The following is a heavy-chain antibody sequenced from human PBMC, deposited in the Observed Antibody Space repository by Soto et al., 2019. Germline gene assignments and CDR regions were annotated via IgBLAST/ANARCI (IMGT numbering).Heavy chain of an antibody. Sequence: EVQLVESGGGLVKPGGSLRLSCAASGFTFSSYSMNWVRQAPGKGLEWVSSISSSSSYIYYADSVKGRFTISRDNAKNLLDLQMNSLRAEDTAVYYCAKKKRNIAAACFYWYFDLWGRGTLVTVSS. V-gene: IGHV3-21*01. CDR3: AKKKRNIAAACFYWYFDL. D-gene: IGHD6-13*01. CDR2: ISSSSSYI. J-gene: IGHJ2*01. CDR1: GFTFSSYS.